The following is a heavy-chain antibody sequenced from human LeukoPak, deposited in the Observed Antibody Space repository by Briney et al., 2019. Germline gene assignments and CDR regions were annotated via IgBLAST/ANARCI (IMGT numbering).Heavy chain of an antibody. V-gene: IGHV3-9*01. J-gene: IGHJ4*02. CDR1: GFTFDDYA. Sequence: GGSLRLSCAASGFTFDDYAMHWVRQAPGKGLEWVSGISWNSGSIGYADSVKGRFTISRDNAKNSLYLQMNSLRAEDTAVYYCARDKESGMYSSGWYDYWGQGTLVTVSS. D-gene: IGHD6-19*01. CDR2: ISWNSGSI. CDR3: ARDKESGMYSSGWYDY.